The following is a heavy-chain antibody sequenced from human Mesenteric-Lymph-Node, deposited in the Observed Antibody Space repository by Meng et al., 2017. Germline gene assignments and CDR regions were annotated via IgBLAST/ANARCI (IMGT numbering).Heavy chain of an antibody. Sequence: QVHLVQSGAEVKKPGASVKVSCKASGYTFTTYAIHWVRQAPGQRLEWMGWINAGNGNTRYSQKFQGRVSITRDTSASTAYMELSSLRSEDTAVYYCARRIAVAGNWFDPWGQGTLVTVSS. CDR2: INAGNGNT. CDR3: ARRIAVAGNWFDP. V-gene: IGHV1-3*01. D-gene: IGHD6-19*01. J-gene: IGHJ5*02. CDR1: GYTFTTYA.